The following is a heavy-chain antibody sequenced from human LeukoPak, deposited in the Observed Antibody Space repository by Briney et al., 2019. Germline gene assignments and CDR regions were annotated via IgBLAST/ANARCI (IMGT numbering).Heavy chain of an antibody. J-gene: IGHJ4*02. Sequence: PGGSLRLSCAASGFTFSSYEMNWVRQAPGKGLEWVSYISSSGSTIYYADSVKDRFTISRDNAKNSLYLQMNSLRAEDTAVYYCARSTVWFGEPNFDYWGQGTLVTVSS. D-gene: IGHD3-10*01. CDR2: ISSSGSTI. CDR1: GFTFSSYE. CDR3: ARSTVWFGEPNFDY. V-gene: IGHV3-48*03.